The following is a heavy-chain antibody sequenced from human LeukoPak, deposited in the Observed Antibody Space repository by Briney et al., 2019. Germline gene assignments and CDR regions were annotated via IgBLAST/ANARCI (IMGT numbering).Heavy chain of an antibody. J-gene: IGHJ3*02. V-gene: IGHV4-4*07. CDR1: GGSISSYY. Sequence: PSETLSLTCTVSGGSISSYYWSWIRQPAGKGLEWIGRIYTSGSTNYNPSLKSRVTMSVDTSKNQFSLKLSFVTAADTAVYYCARGGTYYYDSSGPFDAFDIWGQGTMVTVSS. D-gene: IGHD3-22*01. CDR3: ARGGTYYYDSSGPFDAFDI. CDR2: IYTSGST.